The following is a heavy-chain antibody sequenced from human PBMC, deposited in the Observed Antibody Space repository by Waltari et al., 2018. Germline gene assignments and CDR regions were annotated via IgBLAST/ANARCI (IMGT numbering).Heavy chain of an antibody. CDR1: GYTFTSYA. Sequence: QVQLVQSGAEVKKPGASVKVSCKASGYTFTSYAMHWVRQAPGQRLEWMGWINAGNGNTKYSQKFQGRVTITRDTSASTAYMELSRLRSEDTAVYYCARDGLVGATKGAFDIWGQGTMVTVSS. D-gene: IGHD1-26*01. V-gene: IGHV1-3*01. CDR2: INAGNGNT. J-gene: IGHJ3*02. CDR3: ARDGLVGATKGAFDI.